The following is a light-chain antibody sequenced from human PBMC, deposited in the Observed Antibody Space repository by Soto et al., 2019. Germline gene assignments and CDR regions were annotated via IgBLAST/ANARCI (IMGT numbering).Light chain of an antibody. J-gene: IGKJ2*01. CDR2: GAS. V-gene: IGKV3-20*01. Sequence: EIVVTQSPGTLSLSPGERATLSCKASQSVGSSYLAWYQQKHGQAPRLLIYGASNRPTGIPDRFSGSGSGTDFPLTISSLEPEDFAVYYCQQYVNSQATFGQGTKLEIK. CDR1: QSVGSSY. CDR3: QQYVNSQAT.